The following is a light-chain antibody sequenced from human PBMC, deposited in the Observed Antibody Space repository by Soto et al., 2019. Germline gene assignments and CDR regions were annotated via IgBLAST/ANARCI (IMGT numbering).Light chain of an antibody. CDR1: QSVLYSSNNENY. CDR3: QKYYSTPYT. J-gene: IGKJ2*01. Sequence: DIVMTQSPDSLAVSLGERATINCKSSQSVLYSSNNENYLAWYQQKPGQPPKLLIYWASTRESGVPDRFSGSGSGTDFTLTISSLQAEDVAVYYCQKYYSTPYTFGQGTKLEIK. V-gene: IGKV4-1*01. CDR2: WAS.